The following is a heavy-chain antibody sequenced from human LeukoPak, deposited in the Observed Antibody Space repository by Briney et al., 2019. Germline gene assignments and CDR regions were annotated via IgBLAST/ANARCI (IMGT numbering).Heavy chain of an antibody. V-gene: IGHV3-21*01. CDR3: ARVLRGDYSNYLFDY. J-gene: IGHJ4*02. Sequence: GGSLRLSCAAYGFTFSSYSMNWVRQAPGKGLEWVSSISSSSSYIYYADSVKGRFTISRDNAKNSLYLQMNSLRAEDTAVYYCARVLRGDYSNYLFDYWGQGTLVTVSS. CDR2: ISSSSSYI. D-gene: IGHD4-11*01. CDR1: GFTFSSYS.